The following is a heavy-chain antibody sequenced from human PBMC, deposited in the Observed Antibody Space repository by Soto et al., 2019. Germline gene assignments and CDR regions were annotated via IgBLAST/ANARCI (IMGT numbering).Heavy chain of an antibody. D-gene: IGHD6-19*01. V-gene: IGHV3-74*01. J-gene: IGHJ4*02. CDR2: INGDGSDT. CDR3: ASGHKWLVVSWGN. Sequence: PGGSLRLSCAVSGFPFSTFWMYWVRQAPGKGLMWVSRINGDGSDTAYADSVEGRFTVSRDNSKNTLYLQMNSLRAEDTALYYCASGHKWLVVSWGNWGQGTLVTVSS. CDR1: GFPFSTFW.